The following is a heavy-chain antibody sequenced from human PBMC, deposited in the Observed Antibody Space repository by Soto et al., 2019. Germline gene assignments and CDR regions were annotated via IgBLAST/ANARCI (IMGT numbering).Heavy chain of an antibody. V-gene: IGHV4-59*08. J-gene: IGHJ4*02. D-gene: IGHD6-19*01. CDR3: ARAVDDPLYYLDY. Sequence: QVQLQESGPGLVRPSETLSLTCTVSSDSISSYYWIWIRQSPGKGLEWIGDTDYSGNTNYNPSLKSRVAISGDTSKNQFSLRLSSVAAADTGVYYCARAVDDPLYYLDYWGQGTLVTVSS. CDR1: SDSISSYY. CDR2: TDYSGNT.